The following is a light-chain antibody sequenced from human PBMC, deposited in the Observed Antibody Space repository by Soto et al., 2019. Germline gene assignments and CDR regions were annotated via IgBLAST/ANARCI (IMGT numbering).Light chain of an antibody. CDR1: QGISIY. CDR2: AAS. CDR3: QKYDNAPRA. Sequence: DIQMTQSPSSLSASVGDRVTITCRASQGISIYLAWYQQKPGEVPQLLIYAASTLQSGVPSRFSGSGSGTNFTHTINSLQPEDVATYYCQKYDNAPRAFGQGTRVDIK. J-gene: IGKJ1*01. V-gene: IGKV1-27*01.